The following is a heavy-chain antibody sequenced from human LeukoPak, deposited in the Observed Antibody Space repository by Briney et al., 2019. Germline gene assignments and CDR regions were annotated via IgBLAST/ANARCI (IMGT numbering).Heavy chain of an antibody. CDR1: GFTFSSYA. CDR2: ISYDGSNK. Sequence: GGSLRLSCAASGFTFSSYAMHWVRQAPGKGLEWVAVISYDGSNKYYADSVKGRFTISRDNSKNTLYLQMNSLRAEDTAVYYCARGVLLRFGESDLDYWGQGTLVTVSS. J-gene: IGHJ4*02. D-gene: IGHD3-10*01. V-gene: IGHV3-30-3*01. CDR3: ARGVLLRFGESDLDY.